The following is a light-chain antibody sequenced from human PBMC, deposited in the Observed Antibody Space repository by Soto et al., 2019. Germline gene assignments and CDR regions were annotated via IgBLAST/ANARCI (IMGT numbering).Light chain of an antibody. CDR2: LAS. CDR1: QSVRNNF. Sequence: EIVLTQSPGTLSLSPGDTATLSCRATQSVRNNFLSWYQQKPGQAPRLLMYLASTRATGLPDRFSGSGSGTDFTLTISRLEPEDFAVYYCQQHSDPPPSYTFGQGTKLEIK. V-gene: IGKV3-20*01. J-gene: IGKJ2*01. CDR3: QQHSDPPPSYT.